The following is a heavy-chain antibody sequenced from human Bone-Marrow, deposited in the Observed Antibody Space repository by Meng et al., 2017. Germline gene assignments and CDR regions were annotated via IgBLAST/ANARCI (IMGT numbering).Heavy chain of an antibody. CDR3: ARDLGVDTAIPGLDY. V-gene: IGHV3-30*14. D-gene: IGHD5-18*01. J-gene: IGHJ4*02. Sequence: GESLKISCAASGFTFSSYAMHWVRQAPGKGLEWVAVISYDGSNKYYTDSGKGRFTISRDNSKNTLHLQMNSLRAEDTAVYYCARDLGVDTAIPGLDYWGQGTLVTVSS. CDR2: ISYDGSNK. CDR1: GFTFSSYA.